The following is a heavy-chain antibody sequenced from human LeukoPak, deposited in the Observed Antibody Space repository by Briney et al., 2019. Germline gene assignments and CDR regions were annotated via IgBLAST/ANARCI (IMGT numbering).Heavy chain of an antibody. V-gene: IGHV1-8*01. CDR3: ARDGSGSYYDRGWFDP. J-gene: IGHJ5*02. CDR2: MNPNSGNT. CDR1: AYTFTSYN. Sequence: GASVKGSCKASAYTFTSYNINWVRQATGQGLEWMGWMNPNSGNTGYAQKFQGRVTMTRNTSISTAYMELSSLTSEDTAVYYCARDGSGSYYDRGWFDPWGQGTLVTVSS. D-gene: IGHD3-10*01.